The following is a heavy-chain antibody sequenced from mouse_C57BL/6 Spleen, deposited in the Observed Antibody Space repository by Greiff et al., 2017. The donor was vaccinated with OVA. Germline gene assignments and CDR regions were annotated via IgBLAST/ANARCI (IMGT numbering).Heavy chain of an antibody. CDR2: IDPSDSET. Sequence: VQLQQPGAELVRPGSSVKLSCKASGYTFTSYWMHWVKQRPIQGLEWIGNIDPSDSETHYNQKFKDKATLTVDKSSSTAYMQLSSLTSEDSAVYYCARRMYGYGGAMDYWGQGTLVTVSA. J-gene: IGHJ4*01. V-gene: IGHV1-52*01. CDR1: GYTFTSYW. CDR3: ARRMYGYGGAMDY. D-gene: IGHD2-2*01.